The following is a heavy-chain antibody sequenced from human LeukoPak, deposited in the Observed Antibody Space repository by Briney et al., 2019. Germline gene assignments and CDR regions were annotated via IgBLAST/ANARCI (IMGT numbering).Heavy chain of an antibody. D-gene: IGHD6-19*01. CDR2: ISWNSGSI. Sequence: GRSLRLSSAASGFTSDDYAMHSVRQAPGQGLEWVSGISWNSGSIGYADSVKGRFTISRGNAKNSLYLQMNSLRAEDMALYYCAKDRSSGWYGPFDYWGQGTLVTVSS. CDR3: AKDRSSGWYGPFDY. J-gene: IGHJ4*02. V-gene: IGHV3-9*02. CDR1: GFTSDDYA.